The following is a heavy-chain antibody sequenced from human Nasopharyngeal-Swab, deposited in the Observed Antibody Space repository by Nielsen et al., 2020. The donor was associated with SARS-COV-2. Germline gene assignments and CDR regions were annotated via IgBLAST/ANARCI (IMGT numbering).Heavy chain of an antibody. CDR2: ISAYNGRT. J-gene: IGHJ4*02. V-gene: IGHV1-18*01. D-gene: IGHD6-25*01. Sequence: WVRQAPGQGLEWMGWISAYNGRTYYAQKFQGRVTMTTDTSTSTAYMDLRSLRSDDTAVYYCARDPRGPVYWGQGTLVTVSS. CDR3: ARDPRGPVY.